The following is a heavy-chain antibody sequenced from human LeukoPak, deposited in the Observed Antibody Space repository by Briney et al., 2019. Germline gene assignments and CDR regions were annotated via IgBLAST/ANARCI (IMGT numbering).Heavy chain of an antibody. J-gene: IGHJ4*02. Sequence: GGSLRLSCAASGFTFSTYWMHWVRQAPGKGLVWVSRIDNGGSTTLYADSVKGRFTISRDNAKNSVYLQMDRLTAEDTAIYYCAKGRFGPLDYWGQGTLVTVSS. D-gene: IGHD3-10*01. CDR1: GFTFSTYW. V-gene: IGHV3-74*01. CDR2: IDNGGSTT. CDR3: AKGRFGPLDY.